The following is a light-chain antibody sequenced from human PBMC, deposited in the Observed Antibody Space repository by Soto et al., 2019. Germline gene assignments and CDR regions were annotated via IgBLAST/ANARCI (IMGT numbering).Light chain of an antibody. CDR2: AAS. Sequence: IPLTQSPSSLSASVGDRVTITCRARQGISRYLAWYQQKPGKAPKLLIYAASTLQSGDPSRFSGSGSGTDFTLTISSLQPEDFATYYCQQLNSYPPFSFGPGTKVDIK. CDR1: QGISRY. CDR3: QQLNSYPPFS. J-gene: IGKJ3*01. V-gene: IGKV1-9*01.